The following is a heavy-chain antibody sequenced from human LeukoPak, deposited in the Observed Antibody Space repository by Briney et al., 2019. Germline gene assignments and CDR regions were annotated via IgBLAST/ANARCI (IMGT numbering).Heavy chain of an antibody. D-gene: IGHD3-22*01. CDR3: ARGWKYYDSSGYYFDY. CDR2: INHSGST. J-gene: IGHJ4*02. CDR1: GGSFSGYY. Sequence: SETLSLTCAVYGGSFSGYYWSWIRQPPGKGLEWIGEINHSGSTNYNPSLKSRVTISVDTSKNQFSLKLSSVTAADTAVYYCARGWKYYDSSGYYFDYWGQGTLVTVSS. V-gene: IGHV4-34*01.